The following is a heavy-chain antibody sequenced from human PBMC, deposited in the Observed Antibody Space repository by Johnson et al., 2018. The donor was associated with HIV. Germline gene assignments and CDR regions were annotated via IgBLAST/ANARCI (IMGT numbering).Heavy chain of an antibody. CDR2: ISYDASNK. D-gene: IGHD1-14*01. J-gene: IGHJ3*02. CDR1: GFTFSHYA. CDR3: ARENLGAFDI. Sequence: QVQLVESGGGVVQPGTSLRLSCAASGFTFSHYAMHWVRQAPGKGLEWVAFISYDASNKHFPDSVKGRFTISRDNSKNTLYLQMNSLRAEDTALYYCARENLGAFDIWGQGTMVTVSS. V-gene: IGHV3-30*04.